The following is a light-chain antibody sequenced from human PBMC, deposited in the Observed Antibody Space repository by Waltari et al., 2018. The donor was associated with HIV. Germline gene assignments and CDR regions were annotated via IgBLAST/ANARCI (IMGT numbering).Light chain of an antibody. CDR3: QQYDDVPVT. V-gene: IGKV1-33*01. CDR2: GAS. CDR1: QDISIY. Sequence: DIQMTQSPSSLSASVGDRVTITCQASQDISIYLNWYQQKPGKAPKLLIYGASDLETGVPSRFSGSGSGTEFTFTISSLQPADIATYYCQQYDDVPVTFCPGTKVEIK. J-gene: IGKJ3*01.